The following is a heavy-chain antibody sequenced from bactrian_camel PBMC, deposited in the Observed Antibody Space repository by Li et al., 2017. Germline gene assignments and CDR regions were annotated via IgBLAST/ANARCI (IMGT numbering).Heavy chain of an antibody. Sequence: QLVESGGGLVQPGGSLRLSCAASGFTLSSYRTYWVRQAPGKGIEWVSIINRGGTTYYADSMKGRFTISRDNATNTVYLQMNSLKPEDTAVYYCVSLVGRPLVHQGTQVTVS. V-gene: IGHV3S25*01. J-gene: IGHJ4*01. CDR2: INRGGTT. D-gene: IGHD2*01. CDR1: GFTLSSYR.